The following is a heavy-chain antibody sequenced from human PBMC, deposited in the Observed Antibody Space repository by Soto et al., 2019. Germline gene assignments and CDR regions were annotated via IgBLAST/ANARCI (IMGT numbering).Heavy chain of an antibody. V-gene: IGHV3-11*06. CDR3: ARAGSTSQYFDY. Sequence: PGGSLRLSCASSGFTFSDYYMSWIRQAPGKGLEWVSYISSSSSYTNYAYSVKGRFTISRDNAKNSLYLQMNSLRAEDTAVYYCARAGSTSQYFDYWGQGTLVTVSS. CDR1: GFTFSDYY. D-gene: IGHD2-2*01. CDR2: ISSSSSYT. J-gene: IGHJ4*02.